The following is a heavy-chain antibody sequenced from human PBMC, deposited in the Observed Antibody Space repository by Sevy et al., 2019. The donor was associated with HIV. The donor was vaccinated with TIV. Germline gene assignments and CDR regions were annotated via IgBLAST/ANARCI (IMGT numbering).Heavy chain of an antibody. CDR3: AREIKRSIAARSSGMDV. V-gene: IGHV4-61*01. J-gene: IGHJ6*02. D-gene: IGHD6-6*01. CDR2: IYYSGST. CDR1: GGSVSSGSYY. Sequence: SETLSLTCTVSGGSVSSGSYYWSWIRQPPGKGLEWIGYIYYSGSTKYNPSLKSRVTISVDTSKNQFSLKLSSVTAADTAVYYCAREIKRSIAARSSGMDVWGQGTTVTVSS.